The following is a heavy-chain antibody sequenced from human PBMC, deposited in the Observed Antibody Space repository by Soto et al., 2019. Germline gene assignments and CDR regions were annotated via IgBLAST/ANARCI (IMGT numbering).Heavy chain of an antibody. V-gene: IGHV3-72*01. CDR1: GFTFSDHY. Sequence: GGSMILSCAASGFTFSDHYMDWVRQAPGKGLEWVGRIRNEANSYTTEYAASVKGRFTISRDDSRNSLYLQMNSLKTEDTAMYYCTRAGILTTPYYFDYWGQGTLVTVSS. CDR3: TRAGILTTPYYFDY. CDR2: IRNEANSYTT. D-gene: IGHD2-21*01. J-gene: IGHJ4*02.